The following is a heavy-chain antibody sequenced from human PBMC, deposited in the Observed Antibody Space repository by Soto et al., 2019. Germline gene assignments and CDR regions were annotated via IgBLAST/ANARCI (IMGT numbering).Heavy chain of an antibody. V-gene: IGHV4-59*12. CDR1: DGSISSYY. CDR3: ARTESGTFDP. CDR2: IYHSGST. Sequence: SETLSLTCTISDGSISSYYWSWIRQPPGKGLEWTGYIYHSGSTYYNPSLKNRVTISVDRSKNQFSLKLSSVTAADTDVYYCARTESGTFDPWGQGTLVTVSS. J-gene: IGHJ5*02. D-gene: IGHD1-7*01.